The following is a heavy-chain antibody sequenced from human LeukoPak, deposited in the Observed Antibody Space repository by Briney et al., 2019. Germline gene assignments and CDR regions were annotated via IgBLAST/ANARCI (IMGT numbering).Heavy chain of an antibody. CDR3: ATDFYDST. CDR2: IRSNSDGGTI. D-gene: IGHD3-22*01. Sequence: GGSLRLSCAASGFTFSSYWMSWVRQAPGRGLEWVGRIRSNSDGGTIDYAAPVKGRFTLSRDDSKTTLYLQMNSLQTEDTAVYYCATDFYDSTWGQGTLVTVSS. V-gene: IGHV3-15*01. CDR1: GFTFSSYW. J-gene: IGHJ5*02.